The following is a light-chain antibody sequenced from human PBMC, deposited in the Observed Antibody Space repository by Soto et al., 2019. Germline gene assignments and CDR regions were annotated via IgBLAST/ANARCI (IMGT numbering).Light chain of an antibody. V-gene: IGKV1-5*01. CDR3: QQYTNAHGIT. CDR1: QSISSW. Sequence: DIQMTQSPSTLSASVGDRVTITCRASQSISSWLAWYQQKPGKAPKLLIYDASSLESGVPSRFSGSGSRTEFTLPVSRLEPEDFAVYYCQQYTNAHGITFGQGTRLEIK. CDR2: DAS. J-gene: IGKJ5*01.